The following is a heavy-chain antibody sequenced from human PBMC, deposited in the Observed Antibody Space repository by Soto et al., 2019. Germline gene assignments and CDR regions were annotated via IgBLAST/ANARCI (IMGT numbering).Heavy chain of an antibody. CDR2: IIPIFGTA. D-gene: IGHD2-21*02. J-gene: IGHJ4*02. CDR3: ARIVAYCGGDCYSYFDY. Sequence: SVKVSCKALGGTFRSFAISWVRQAPGQGREWMGGIIPIFGTANYAQKFQGRDTITADESTSTAYLELSSLRSEDTAVYYCARIVAYCGGDCYSYFDYWGQGTLVTVSS. CDR1: GGTFRSFA. V-gene: IGHV1-69*13.